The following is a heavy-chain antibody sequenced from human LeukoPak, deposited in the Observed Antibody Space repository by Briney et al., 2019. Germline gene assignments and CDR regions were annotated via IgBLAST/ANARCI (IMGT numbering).Heavy chain of an antibody. CDR1: GFTFSSYG. Sequence: GGSLRLSCAASGFTFSSYGMHWVRQAPGKGLEWVAVISYDGSNKYYADSVKGRFTISRDNSKNTLYLQMNSLRAEDTAVYYCAKAVDSSGTYFDYWGQGTLVTVSS. CDR3: AKAVDSSGTYFDY. CDR2: ISYDGSNK. D-gene: IGHD3-22*01. J-gene: IGHJ4*02. V-gene: IGHV3-30*18.